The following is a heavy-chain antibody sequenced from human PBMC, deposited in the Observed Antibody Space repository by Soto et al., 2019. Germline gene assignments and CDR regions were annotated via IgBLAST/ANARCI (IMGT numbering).Heavy chain of an antibody. Sequence: SETLSLTCTVSGGSIISSSHYWGWIRQPPGNGLEWIVIIYYRGSTYYNPSLKRRVTISVDTAKNQFSLKLSSVTAPDTAVYYCARHVSDWTYDFWSGYYSWFDPWGQGNLVTVSS. D-gene: IGHD3-3*01. V-gene: IGHV4-39*01. CDR3: ARHVSDWTYDFWSGYYSWFDP. CDR2: IYYRGST. CDR1: GGSIISSSHY. J-gene: IGHJ5*02.